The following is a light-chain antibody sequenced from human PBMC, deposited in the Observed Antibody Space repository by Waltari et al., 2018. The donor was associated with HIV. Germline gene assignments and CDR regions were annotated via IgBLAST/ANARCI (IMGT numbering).Light chain of an antibody. Sequence: QSALTQPASVSVSPGLYITISCNGTSTHVGSSQYVSWYQQHPGKAPKLIIFDVSNRPSGVSNRFSGSKSGNTASLTISGLQAEDEAHYFCSSYTSTTTLVVFGGGTKLTVL. CDR2: DVS. V-gene: IGLV2-14*03. J-gene: IGLJ3*02. CDR1: STHVGSSQY. CDR3: SSYTSTTTLVV.